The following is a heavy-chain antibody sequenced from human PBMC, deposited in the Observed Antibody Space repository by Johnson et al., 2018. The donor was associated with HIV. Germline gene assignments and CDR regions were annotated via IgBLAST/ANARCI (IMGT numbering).Heavy chain of an antibody. CDR2: ISRSGSSR. D-gene: IGHD2-21*02. V-gene: IGHV3-11*01. CDR1: GLTFSDYY. CDR3: ARDVSVGGGSGDCYSTH. Sequence: QVQLVESGGGVVQPGGSLRLSCEASGLTFSDYYMSWIRQAPGKGLEWVSYISRSGSSRYYADSVKGRFTITRDNVKNSLYMQRNSLRVEDTAVYYCARDVSVGGGSGDCYSTHWGQGTMVTVSS. J-gene: IGHJ3*01.